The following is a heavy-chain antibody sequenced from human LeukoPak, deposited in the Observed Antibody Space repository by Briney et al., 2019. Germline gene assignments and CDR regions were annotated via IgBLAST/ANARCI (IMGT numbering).Heavy chain of an antibody. CDR3: ARTAPRVDFDY. Sequence: PSETLSLTCTVSGGSISSYYWSWIRQPPGKGLEWIGYIYYSGSTNYNPSLKSRVTIPVDTSKNQFSLKLSSVTAADTAVYYCARTAPRVDFDYWGQGTLVTVSS. J-gene: IGHJ4*02. V-gene: IGHV4-59*01. CDR1: GGSISSYY. CDR2: IYYSGST.